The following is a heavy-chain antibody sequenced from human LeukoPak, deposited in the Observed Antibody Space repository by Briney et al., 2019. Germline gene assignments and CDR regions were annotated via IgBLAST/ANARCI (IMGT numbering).Heavy chain of an antibody. CDR1: GYTFTSYD. CDR2: MNPNSSNT. V-gene: IGHV1-8*01. CDR3: ARVRRRSFDF. J-gene: IGHJ4*02. Sequence: ASVKLSCKASGYTFTSYDINWVRQATGQGLEWMGWMNPNSSNTGYPQKFQGRVTMTRNTSISTAYMELSSLRSEDTAVYYCARVRRRSFDFWGQGALVTVSS.